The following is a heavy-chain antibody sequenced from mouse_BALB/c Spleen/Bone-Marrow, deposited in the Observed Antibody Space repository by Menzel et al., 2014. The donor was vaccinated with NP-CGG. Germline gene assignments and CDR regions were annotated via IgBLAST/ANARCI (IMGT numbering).Heavy chain of an antibody. CDR3: ALYYGDVMDF. V-gene: IGHV14-3*02. CDR2: IDPANANT. D-gene: IGHD1-1*01. Sequence: EVKLVESGAELVKPGASVKLSRTASGFNIKDTYMHWVKQRPEQGLEWIGRIDPANANTKYDTKFQGKATITADTSSNTAYLQLSSLTSEDTAVYYCALYYGDVMDFWCQGTSVTVSS. J-gene: IGHJ4*01. CDR1: GFNIKDTY.